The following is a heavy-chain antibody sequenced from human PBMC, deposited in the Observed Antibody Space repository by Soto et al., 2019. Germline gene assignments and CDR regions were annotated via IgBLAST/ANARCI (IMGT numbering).Heavy chain of an antibody. CDR2: IYSGGSA. CDR3: ARQRGNDAFDI. V-gene: IGHV3-66*04. J-gene: IGHJ3*02. D-gene: IGHD1-26*01. Sequence: EVQLVESGGGLVQPGGSLRLSCAASGFTVSSNYMSWVRQAPGKGLEWVSVIYSGGSAYYADSVKGRFTISRDNYKNTLYLQMNSLRAEDTAVYYCARQRGNDAFDIWGQGTMVTVSS. CDR1: GFTVSSNY.